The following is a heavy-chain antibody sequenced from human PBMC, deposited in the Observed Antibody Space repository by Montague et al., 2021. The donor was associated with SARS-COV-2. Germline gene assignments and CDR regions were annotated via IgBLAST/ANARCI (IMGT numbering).Heavy chain of an antibody. CDR3: ARDVVAAPGTFDY. CDR1: GDSISYFY. CDR2: VSASGST. Sequence: SETLSLTCTVSGDSISYFYWSWIRQPAGKGQEWIGRVSASGSTNYNPSLNSRVTMSVDTSKKQFSLRLSPVTAADTAVYYCARDVVAAPGTFDYWGQGTLVTVSS. J-gene: IGHJ4*02. V-gene: IGHV4-4*07. D-gene: IGHD6-13*01.